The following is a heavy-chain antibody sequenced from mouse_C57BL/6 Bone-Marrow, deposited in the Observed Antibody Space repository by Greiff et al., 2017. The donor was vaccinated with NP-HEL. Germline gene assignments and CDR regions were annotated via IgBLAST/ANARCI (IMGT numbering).Heavy chain of an antibody. J-gene: IGHJ2*01. V-gene: IGHV5-4*03. D-gene: IGHD1-1*01. CDR2: ISDGGSYT. CDR1: GFTFSSYA. CDR3: ARITTVVAKYYFDY. Sequence: DVKLVESGGGLVKPGGSLKLSCAASGFTFSSYAMSWVRQTPEKRLEWVATISDGGSYTYYPDNVKGRFTISRDNAKNNLYLQMSHLKSEDTAMYYCARITTVVAKYYFDYWGQGTTLTVSS.